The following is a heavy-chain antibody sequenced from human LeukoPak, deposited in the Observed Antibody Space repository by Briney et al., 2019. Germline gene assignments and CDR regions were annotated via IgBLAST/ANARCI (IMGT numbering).Heavy chain of an antibody. D-gene: IGHD2-21*02. CDR1: RYTFTGFY. Sequence: ASVKVSCKSSRYTFTGFYMHWVRQAPGQGLEWMRWINPNSGGTNYAQKFQGRVSLTRDTSISTAYMELSRLRSDDTAVYYCAREYCGGDCDSVPYYFDYWGQGTLVTVSS. J-gene: IGHJ4*02. CDR2: INPNSGGT. V-gene: IGHV1-2*02. CDR3: AREYCGGDCDSVPYYFDY.